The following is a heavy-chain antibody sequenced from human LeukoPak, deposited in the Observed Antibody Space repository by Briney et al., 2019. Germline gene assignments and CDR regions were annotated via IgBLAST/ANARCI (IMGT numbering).Heavy chain of an antibody. CDR1: GYTFTSYG. CDR3: ARRLMAPLAEDNWFDP. J-gene: IGHJ5*02. CDR2: ISAYNGNT. D-gene: IGHD2-8*01. Sequence: ASAKVSCKASGYTFTSYGISWVRQAPGQGLEWMGWISAYNGNTNYAQKFQGRVTMTTDTSTTTAYMELRSLRSDDTAVYYCARRLMAPLAEDNWFDPWGQGTLVTVSS. V-gene: IGHV1-18*01.